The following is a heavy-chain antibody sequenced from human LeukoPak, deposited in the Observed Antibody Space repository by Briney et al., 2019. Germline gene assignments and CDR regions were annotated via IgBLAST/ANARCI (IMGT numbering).Heavy chain of an antibody. CDR3: ATAYDWNSYFDY. D-gene: IGHD1-7*01. CDR2: INPSGGST. V-gene: IGHV1-46*01. CDR1: GYTFTNYY. Sequence: GASVKVSCKSSGYTFTNYYIHWVRQAPGQGLECMGMINPSGGSTSYVQRFQGRLTMTRDTSTYTVNMELSSLTSEDTAVYFCATAYDWNSYFDYWGQGTLVTVS. J-gene: IGHJ4*02.